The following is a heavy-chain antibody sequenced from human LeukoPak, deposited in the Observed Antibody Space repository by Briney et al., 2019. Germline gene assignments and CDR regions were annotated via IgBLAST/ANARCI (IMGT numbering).Heavy chain of an antibody. V-gene: IGHV5-51*01. CDR1: GYSFVSYW. Sequence: GESLKISCKGSGYSFVSYWIAWVRQMPGKGPEWMGIIYPGDSDTRYNPSFQGQVTISADKSISTAYLQWNSLKASDTAMYYCARTLYYDFWSPYLNWGQGTLVTVSS. CDR2: IYPGDSDT. J-gene: IGHJ4*02. CDR3: ARTLYYDFWSPYLN. D-gene: IGHD3-3*01.